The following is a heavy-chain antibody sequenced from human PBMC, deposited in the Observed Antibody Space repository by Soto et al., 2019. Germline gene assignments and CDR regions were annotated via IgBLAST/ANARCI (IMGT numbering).Heavy chain of an antibody. J-gene: IGHJ4*02. CDR3: ARGGHVVVVTAAFEY. V-gene: IGHV1-46*03. CDR2: INPSGGHT. Sequence: ASVKVSCKASGNTFSNYYIHWVRQAPGQGLEWMGTINPSGGHTTYAQKFLGRVTMTRDTSTSTLYMELTSLRSEDTAVYYCARGGHVVVVTAAFEYWGQGTLVTVSS. D-gene: IGHD2-21*02. CDR1: GNTFSNYY.